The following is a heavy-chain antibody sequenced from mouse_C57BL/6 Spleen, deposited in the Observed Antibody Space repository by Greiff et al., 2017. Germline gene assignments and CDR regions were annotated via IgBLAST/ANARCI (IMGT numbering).Heavy chain of an antibody. J-gene: IGHJ1*03. CDR3: ARCNWDVRYFDV. CDR2: IYPGDGDT. Sequence: VQLQQSGPELVKPGASVQISCKASGYAFSSSWMNWVKQRPGKGLEWIGRIYPGDGDTNYNGKFKGKATLTADKSSSTAYMQLSSLTSEDSAVYFCARCNWDVRYFDVWGTGTTVTVSS. V-gene: IGHV1-82*01. D-gene: IGHD4-1*01. CDR1: GYAFSSSW.